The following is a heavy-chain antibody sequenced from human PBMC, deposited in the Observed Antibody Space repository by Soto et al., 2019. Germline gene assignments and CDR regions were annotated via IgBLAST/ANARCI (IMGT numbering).Heavy chain of an antibody. J-gene: IGHJ4*02. CDR2: VSYSGST. V-gene: IGHV4-39*01. CDR3: SRIAVSGSCSGFDN. CDR1: GGSISNSSYQ. D-gene: IGHD6-19*01. Sequence: PSETLSLTCTVSGGSISNSSYQWGWIRQPPGKGLQWIGSVSYSGSTYYNPSLKSRLTISVDTSKTQSSLRLSSVTAADTAVYYCSRIAVSGSCSGFDNWGRGTLVTVSS.